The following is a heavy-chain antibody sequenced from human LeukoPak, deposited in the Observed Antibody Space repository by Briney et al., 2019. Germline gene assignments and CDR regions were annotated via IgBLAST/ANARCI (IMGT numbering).Heavy chain of an antibody. Sequence: GGSLRLSCAASGFTFSSYAMNWVRQAPGKGLDWVSGIRGSGGSTYYADSVKGRFTISRDNSKNTLYLQMDSLRAEDTAVYYCAKARGDILTGYYYYFDYWGQGTLVTVSS. CDR2: IRGSGGST. J-gene: IGHJ4*02. D-gene: IGHD3-9*01. V-gene: IGHV3-23*01. CDR1: GFTFSSYA. CDR3: AKARGDILTGYYYYFDY.